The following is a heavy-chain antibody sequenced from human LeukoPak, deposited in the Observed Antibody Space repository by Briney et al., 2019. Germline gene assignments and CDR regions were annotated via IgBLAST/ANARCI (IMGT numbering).Heavy chain of an antibody. CDR1: GFTFSSYA. CDR2: ISGSGGST. V-gene: IGHV3-23*01. D-gene: IGHD5-24*01. J-gene: IGHJ4*02. Sequence: TGGSLRLSCAASGFTFSSYAMSWVRQAPGKGLEWVSAISGSGGSTYYADSVKGRFTISRDNSKNTLYLQMNSLGAEDTAVYYCANEGDGYNKGHLDYWGQGTLVTVSS. CDR3: ANEGDGYNKGHLDY.